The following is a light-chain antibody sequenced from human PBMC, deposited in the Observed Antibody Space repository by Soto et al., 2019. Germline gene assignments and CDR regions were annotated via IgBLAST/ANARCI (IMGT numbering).Light chain of an antibody. J-gene: IGKJ1*01. V-gene: IGKV1-5*01. CDR2: DAS. CDR3: HQYYTYPWT. Sequence: IPTTQSPSTLSAAVGDRVTITCRASQSISSWLAWYQQKPGKAPKLLINDASSLESGVPSRFSGSGSGTEFSLTISSLQPDDFATYYCHQYYTYPWTFGQGTKVDIK. CDR1: QSISSW.